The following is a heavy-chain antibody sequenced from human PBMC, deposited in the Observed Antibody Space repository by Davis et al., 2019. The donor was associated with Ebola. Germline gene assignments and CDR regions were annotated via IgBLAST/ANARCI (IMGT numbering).Heavy chain of an antibody. D-gene: IGHD3-10*01. CDR2: ISAYNGNT. CDR3: ARDPSTSLYGSGSYYGMDV. CDR1: GYTFTSYG. Sequence: ASVKVSCKASGYTFTSYGISWVRQAPGQGLEWMGWISAYNGNTNYAQKLQGRVTMTTDTSTSTAYMELRSLRSDDTAVYYCARDPSTSLYGSGSYYGMDVWGQGTTVTVSS. J-gene: IGHJ6*02. V-gene: IGHV1-18*01.